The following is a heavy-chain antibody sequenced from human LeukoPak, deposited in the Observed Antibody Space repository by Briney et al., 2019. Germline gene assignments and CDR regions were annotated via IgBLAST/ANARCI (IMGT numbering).Heavy chain of an antibody. D-gene: IGHD3-9*01. Sequence: SVNVSCKASGFTFTSSAMQWVRQARGQRLEWIGWIVVGSGNTNYAQKFQERVTITRDMSTSTAYMELSSLRSEDTAVYYCAADFFDILTGSTDRPYYYYMDVWGKGTTVTVSS. J-gene: IGHJ6*03. V-gene: IGHV1-58*02. CDR2: IVVGSGNT. CDR1: GFTFTSSA. CDR3: AADFFDILTGSTDRPYYYYMDV.